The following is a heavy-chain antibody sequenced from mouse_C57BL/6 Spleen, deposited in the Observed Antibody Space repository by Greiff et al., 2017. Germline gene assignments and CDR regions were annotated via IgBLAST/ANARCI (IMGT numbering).Heavy chain of an antibody. D-gene: IGHD2-5*01. CDR3: TTRDSNYEGEY. V-gene: IGHV14-1*01. CDR1: GFNINDYY. CDR2: IDPEDGDT. J-gene: IGHJ2*01. Sequence: EVQLQQSGAELVRPGASVKLSCTASGFNINDYYMHWVKQRPEQGLEWIGRIDPEDGDTEYAPKFQGKATMTADTSSNTAYLQLSSLTSEDTAVYYCTTRDSNYEGEYWGQGTTLTVST.